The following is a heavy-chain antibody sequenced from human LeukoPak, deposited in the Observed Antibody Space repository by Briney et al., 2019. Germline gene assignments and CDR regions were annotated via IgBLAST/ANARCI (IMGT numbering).Heavy chain of an antibody. Sequence: GGSLRLSCAASGFTFSSYWMSWVRQAPGKGLEWVANIKQDGSEKYYVDSVKGRCTISRDNAKNSLYLQMNSLRAEDTAVYYCAGDSMGWYYFDYGGRGPRATLPS. J-gene: IGHJ4*02. CDR3: AGDSMGWYYFDY. CDR1: GFTFSSYW. V-gene: IGHV3-7*03. D-gene: IGHD6-19*01. CDR2: IKQDGSEK.